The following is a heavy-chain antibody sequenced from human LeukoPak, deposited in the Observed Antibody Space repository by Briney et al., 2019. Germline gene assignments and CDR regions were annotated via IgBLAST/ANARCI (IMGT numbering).Heavy chain of an antibody. J-gene: IGHJ1*01. Sequence: GGSLRLSCAASGFTFDDYAMHWVRQAPGKGLEWVSGISWNSGSIGYADSVKGRFTISRDNTKSSLYLQMNSLRAEDMAVYYCARGHCGGDCYGDWGQGTLVTVSS. CDR1: GFTFDDYA. CDR2: ISWNSGSI. V-gene: IGHV3-9*03. D-gene: IGHD2-21*02. CDR3: ARGHCGGDCYGD.